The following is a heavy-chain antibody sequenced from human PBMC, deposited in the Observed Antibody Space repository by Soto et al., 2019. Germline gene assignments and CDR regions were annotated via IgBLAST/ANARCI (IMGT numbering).Heavy chain of an antibody. D-gene: IGHD3-16*01. CDR2: IYHSGST. J-gene: IGHJ4*02. Sequence: QVQLQESGPGLVKPSGTLSLTCAVSGGSISSSNWWSWVRQPPGKGLEWIGEIYHSGSTNYNPSLKSRVTISVAKSKNQFSLKLSSVTAAGTAVYYCARGRLEAFGGFDYWGQGTLVTVSS. CDR3: ARGRLEAFGGFDY. CDR1: GGSISSSNW. V-gene: IGHV4-4*02.